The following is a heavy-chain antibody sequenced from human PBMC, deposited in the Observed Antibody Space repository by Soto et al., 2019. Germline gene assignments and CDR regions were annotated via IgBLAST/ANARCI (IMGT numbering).Heavy chain of an antibody. CDR1: GYSFTSYW. J-gene: IGHJ6*02. D-gene: IGHD3-16*01. Sequence: GESLKISCKGSGYSFTSYWISWVRQMPGKGLEWMGRIDPSDSYTNYSPSFQGHVTISADKSISTAYLQWSSLKASDTAMYYCARQGGAAGNYYYYGMDVWGQGTTVTVSS. V-gene: IGHV5-10-1*01. CDR3: ARQGGAAGNYYYYGMDV. CDR2: IDPSDSYT.